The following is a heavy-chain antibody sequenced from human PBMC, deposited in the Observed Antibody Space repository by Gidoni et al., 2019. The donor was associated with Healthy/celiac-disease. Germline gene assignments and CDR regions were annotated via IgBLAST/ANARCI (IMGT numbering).Heavy chain of an antibody. V-gene: IGHV1-2*06. CDR1: GSTFTGYD. CDR3: ARDPSGPGAFDI. Sequence: QVQLVQSGAEVKKPGASVKVSCKASGSTFTGYDMPWVRQAPGQGLEWMGRINPTSGGTNYAQKFQGRVTMTRDTSISTAYMELSRLRSDDTAVYYCARDPSGPGAFDIWGQGTMVTVSS. J-gene: IGHJ3*02. CDR2: INPTSGGT. D-gene: IGHD3-10*01.